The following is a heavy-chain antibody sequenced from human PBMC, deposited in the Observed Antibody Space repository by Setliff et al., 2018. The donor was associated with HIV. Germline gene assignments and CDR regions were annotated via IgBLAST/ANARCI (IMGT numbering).Heavy chain of an antibody. Sequence: SETLSLTCTVSGGSISSSTYYWGWIRQPPGKGLEWIGNIYYSASTYYNPSLKSLVTISADTSKNQFSPKLTSVTAADTAVYYCARGGTMIRGLDYWGQGTLVTVSS. D-gene: IGHD3-10*01. J-gene: IGHJ4*02. CDR3: ARGGTMIRGLDY. CDR2: IYYSAST. CDR1: GGSISSSTYY. V-gene: IGHV4-39*01.